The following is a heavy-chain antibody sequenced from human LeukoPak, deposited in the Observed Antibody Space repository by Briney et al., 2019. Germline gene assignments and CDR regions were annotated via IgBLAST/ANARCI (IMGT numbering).Heavy chain of an antibody. CDR3: AKLPQGMYYYDSSGYYQEGVYFDY. CDR2: IRYDGSNK. CDR1: GFTFNNFG. J-gene: IGHJ4*02. V-gene: IGHV3-30*02. Sequence: QPGRSLRLSCAASGFTFNNFGMHWVRQAPGKGLEWVAFIRYDGSNKYYADSVKGRFTISRDNSKNTLYLQMNSLRAEDTAVYYCAKLPQGMYYYDSSGYYQEGVYFDYWGQGTLVTVSS. D-gene: IGHD3-22*01.